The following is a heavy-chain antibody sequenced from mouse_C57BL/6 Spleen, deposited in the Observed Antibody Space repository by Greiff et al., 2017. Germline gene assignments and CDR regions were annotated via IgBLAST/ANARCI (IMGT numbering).Heavy chain of an antibody. J-gene: IGHJ2*01. CDR3: ARHAVTTNFDY. Sequence: EVKLVESGGDLVKPGGSLKLSCAASGFTFSSYGMSWVRQTPDKRLEWVATISSGGSYTYYPDSVKGRFTISRDNAKNTLYLAMSSLKSEDTSMYYCARHAVTTNFDYWGQGTTLTVSS. CDR2: ISSGGSYT. V-gene: IGHV5-6*02. D-gene: IGHD2-2*01. CDR1: GFTFSSYG.